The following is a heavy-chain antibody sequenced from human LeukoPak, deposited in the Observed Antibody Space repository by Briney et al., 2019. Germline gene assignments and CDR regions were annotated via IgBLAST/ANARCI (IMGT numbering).Heavy chain of an antibody. V-gene: IGHV5-51*01. J-gene: IGHJ3*02. CDR1: GYSFTSYW. D-gene: IGHD6-19*01. CDR2: IYPGDSDT. Sequence: GESLKIACKGSGYSFTSYWIGWVRQMPGKGLEWMGIIYPGDSDTRYSPSFQGQVTISADKSISTAYLQWSSLKASDTAMYYCARSIAVAYDAFDTWGQGTMVTVSS. CDR3: ARSIAVAYDAFDT.